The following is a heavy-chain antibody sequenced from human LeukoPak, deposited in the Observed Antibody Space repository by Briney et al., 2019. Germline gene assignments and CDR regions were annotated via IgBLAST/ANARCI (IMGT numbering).Heavy chain of an antibody. J-gene: IGHJ6*02. Sequence: EASVKVSCKASGGTFSSYAISWVRQAPGQGLEWMGRIIPILGIANYAQKFQGRVTITADKSTSTAYMELSSLRSEDTAVYYCARARIQLWFHQNMDVWGQGTTVTVSS. CDR1: GGTFSSYA. CDR3: ARARIQLWFHQNMDV. V-gene: IGHV1-69*04. CDR2: IIPILGIA. D-gene: IGHD5-18*01.